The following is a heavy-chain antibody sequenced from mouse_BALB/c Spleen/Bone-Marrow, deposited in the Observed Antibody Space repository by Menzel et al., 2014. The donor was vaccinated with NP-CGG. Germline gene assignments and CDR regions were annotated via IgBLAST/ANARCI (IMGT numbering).Heavy chain of an antibody. Sequence: QVQLQQSGAELVRPGTSVKVSCKASGYAFTNYLIEWVKQRPGQSLEWIGVINPGSGGTNYNEKFKGKATLTADKSSSTAYMQLSSLTSDDSAVYFCARGDYRSYYFDYWGQGTTLTVSS. J-gene: IGHJ2*01. CDR3: ARGDYRSYYFDY. V-gene: IGHV1-54*01. CDR1: GYAFTNYL. D-gene: IGHD2-14*01. CDR2: INPGSGGT.